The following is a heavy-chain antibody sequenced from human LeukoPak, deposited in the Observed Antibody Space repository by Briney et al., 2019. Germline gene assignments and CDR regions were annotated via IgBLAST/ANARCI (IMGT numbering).Heavy chain of an antibody. CDR1: GYTFTDHY. CDR3: ARIGISARGTNFHH. D-gene: IGHD6-13*01. J-gene: IGHJ1*01. CDR2: INSNSADT. V-gene: IGHV1-2*02. Sequence: ASVKVFCKASGYTFTDHYLYWVRQAPGQGLEWMGWINSNSADTNYAQNFQGRVTMTRDTSISTAYMELSRLRSDDTALYYCARIGISARGTNFHHWGQGTLVTVSS.